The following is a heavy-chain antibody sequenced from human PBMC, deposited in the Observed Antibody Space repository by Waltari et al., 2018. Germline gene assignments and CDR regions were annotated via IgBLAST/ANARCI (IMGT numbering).Heavy chain of an antibody. Sequence: QVQLQQWGAGLLKPSETLSLTCAVYGGSFSGYYWSWIRQPPGKGLEWIGEINHSGSTNYNPSLKSRVTISVDTSKNQFSLKLSSVTAADTAVYYCARGKSVRIAALPYYYYYYMDVWGKGTTVTVSS. CDR2: INHSGST. V-gene: IGHV4-34*01. D-gene: IGHD6-6*01. CDR1: GGSFSGYY. CDR3: ARGKSVRIAALPYYYYYYMDV. J-gene: IGHJ6*03.